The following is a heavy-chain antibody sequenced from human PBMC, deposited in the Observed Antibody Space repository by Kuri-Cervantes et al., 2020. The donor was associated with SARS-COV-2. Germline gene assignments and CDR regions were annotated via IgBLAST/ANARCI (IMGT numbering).Heavy chain of an antibody. Sequence: GESLKISCVASGFTVSSNYMSWVRQAPGKGLEWVAVISYDGSNKYYADSVKGRLTISRDNSKNTLYLQMNSLRAEDTAVYYCAKEMGATKYFQHWGQGTLVTVSS. CDR3: AKEMGATKYFQH. CDR2: ISYDGSNK. V-gene: IGHV3-30*18. CDR1: GFTVSSNY. D-gene: IGHD1-26*01. J-gene: IGHJ1*01.